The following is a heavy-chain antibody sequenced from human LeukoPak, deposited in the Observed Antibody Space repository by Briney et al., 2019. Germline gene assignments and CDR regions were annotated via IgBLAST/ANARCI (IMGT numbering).Heavy chain of an antibody. CDR2: IYSGGST. CDR3: ARGLRVALYYFDY. V-gene: IGHV3-53*01. Sequence: GGSLRLSCAASGFTFSSYGMHWVRQAPGKGLEWVSVIYSGGSTYYADSVKGRFTISRDNSKNTLYLQMNSLRAEDTAVYYCARGLRVALYYFDYWGQGTLVTVSS. D-gene: IGHD2-15*01. CDR1: GFTFSSYG. J-gene: IGHJ4*02.